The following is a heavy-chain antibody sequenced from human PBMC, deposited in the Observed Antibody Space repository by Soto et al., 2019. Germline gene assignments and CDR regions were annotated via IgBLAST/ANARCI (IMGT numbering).Heavy chain of an antibody. V-gene: IGHV3-23*01. Sequence: EVQLLESGGGLVQPGGSLRLSCAASGFTFSNYAMTWVRQAPGKGLEWVSVITGSGGGTYFVDSVKGRFTISRDNSKNRVYLQMNALRAEDTAVYYCANRPLTAAGFDYWGQGTLVTVSS. D-gene: IGHD6-13*01. J-gene: IGHJ4*02. CDR3: ANRPLTAAGFDY. CDR2: ITGSGGGT. CDR1: GFTFSNYA.